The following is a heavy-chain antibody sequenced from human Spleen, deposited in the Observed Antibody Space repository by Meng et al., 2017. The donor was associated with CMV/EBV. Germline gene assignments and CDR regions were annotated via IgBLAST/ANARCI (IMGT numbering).Heavy chain of an antibody. CDR1: GGSVSSGGHF. Sequence: CSLSGGSVSSGGHFWNWIRQHPGKGLEWIGFIFDIEPTNYNPSLSSRVSISVDSSKNQLSLSLSSVTAADTAVYYCARHTSGNAFDFWGQGTLVTVSS. J-gene: IGHJ4*02. CDR3: ARHTSGNAFDF. CDR2: IFDIEPT. V-gene: IGHV4-31*03. D-gene: IGHD3-22*01.